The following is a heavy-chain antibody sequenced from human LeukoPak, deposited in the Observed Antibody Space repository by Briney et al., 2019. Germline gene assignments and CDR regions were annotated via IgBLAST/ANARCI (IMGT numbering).Heavy chain of an antibody. Sequence: ASVKVSCKASGYTFTGYYIHWVRQAPGQGLEWMGWINPNGGDTNYAQKFQGRVTMTRDTSISTAYMALSRLKYDDTAVYYCARDDSRGSGWFDPWGQGTLVTVSS. D-gene: IGHD3-22*01. J-gene: IGHJ5*02. CDR1: GYTFTGYY. CDR2: INPNGGDT. CDR3: ARDDSRGSGWFDP. V-gene: IGHV1-2*02.